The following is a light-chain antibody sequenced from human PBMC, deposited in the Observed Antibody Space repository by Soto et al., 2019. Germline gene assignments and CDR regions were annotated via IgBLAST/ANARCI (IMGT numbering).Light chain of an antibody. CDR3: QQYNNWPYG. CDR2: GAS. V-gene: IGKV3-15*01. CDR1: QSVSSN. J-gene: IGKJ2*03. Sequence: ELVMTQSPATLSVSTGERATLSCRASQSVSSNLAWYQQKPGQAPRLLIYGASTRATGIPARFSGSGSGTEFTLTISSLQSEDFAVYYCQQYNNWPYGFGQGTKLEIK.